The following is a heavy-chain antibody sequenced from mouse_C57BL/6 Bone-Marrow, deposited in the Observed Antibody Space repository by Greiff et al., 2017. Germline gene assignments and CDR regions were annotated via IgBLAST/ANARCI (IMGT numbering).Heavy chain of an antibody. Sequence: VQLQQSGPELVKPGASVKIPCKASGYTFTDYNMDWVKQSHGKSLEWIGDINPNNGGTIYNQKFKGKATLTVDKSTSTAYMELRSLTSEDTAVYYCARGEIYYGNYVYSMDYWGQGTSVTVSS. CDR1: GYTFTDYN. CDR2: INPNNGGT. V-gene: IGHV1-18*01. J-gene: IGHJ4*01. D-gene: IGHD2-1*01. CDR3: ARGEIYYGNYVYSMDY.